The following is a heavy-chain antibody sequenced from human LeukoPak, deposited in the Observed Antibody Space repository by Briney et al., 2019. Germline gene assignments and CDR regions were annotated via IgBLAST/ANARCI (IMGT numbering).Heavy chain of an antibody. CDR3: ARQSAWPTAIRRGLSVARTEVPGYFDC. Sequence: GSLRLSCAASGFTFSSYAMSWVRQASGKGLEWVSAISGSGGSTFFAGSGKGRFTISRDNSKNTLYLQMNSLRAEDTAVYYCARQSAWPTAIRRGLSVARTEVPGYFDCWGQGTLVTVSS. D-gene: IGHD2-2*01. CDR1: GFTFSSYA. J-gene: IGHJ4*02. CDR2: ISGSGGST. V-gene: IGHV3-23*01.